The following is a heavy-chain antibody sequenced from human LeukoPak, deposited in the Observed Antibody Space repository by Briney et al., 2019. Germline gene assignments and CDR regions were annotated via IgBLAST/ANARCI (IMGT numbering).Heavy chain of an antibody. CDR2: ISSSSSYI. D-gene: IGHD1-26*01. V-gene: IGHV3-21*01. Sequence: GGSLRLSCAASGFTFSSYSMNWVRQAPGKGLEWVSSISSSSSYIYYADSVKGRFTISRDKAKNSLYLQMTGLRAEDTAVYYCARDKVVGATKFDSWGQGTLVSVSS. CDR3: ARDKVVGATKFDS. J-gene: IGHJ4*02. CDR1: GFTFSSYS.